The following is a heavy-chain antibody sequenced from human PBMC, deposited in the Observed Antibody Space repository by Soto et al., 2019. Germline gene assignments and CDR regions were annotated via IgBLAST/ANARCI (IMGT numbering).Heavy chain of an antibody. CDR2: ISSSGSTI. Sequence: PGGSLRLSCAASGFTFDDYAMHWVRQAPGKGLEWVSYISSSGSTIYYADSVKGRFTISRDNAKNSLYLQMNSLRAEDTAVYYCAVNSGYDSYFDYWGQGTLVTVSS. V-gene: IGHV3-11*01. J-gene: IGHJ4*02. D-gene: IGHD5-12*01. CDR1: GFTFDDYA. CDR3: AVNSGYDSYFDY.